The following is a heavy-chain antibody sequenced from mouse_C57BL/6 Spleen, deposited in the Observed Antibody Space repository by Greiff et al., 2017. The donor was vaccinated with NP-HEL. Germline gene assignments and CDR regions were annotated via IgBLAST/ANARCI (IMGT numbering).Heavy chain of an antibody. V-gene: IGHV1-20*01. CDR1: GYSFTGYF. J-gene: IGHJ3*01. Sequence: VHVKQSGPELVKPGDSVKISCKASGYSFTGYFMNWVMQSHGKSLEWIGRINPYNGDTFYNQKFKGKATLTVDKSSSTAHMELRSLTSEDSAVYYWARETYYYGSSFAYWGQGTLVTVAA. D-gene: IGHD1-1*01. CDR2: INPYNGDT. CDR3: ARETYYYGSSFAY.